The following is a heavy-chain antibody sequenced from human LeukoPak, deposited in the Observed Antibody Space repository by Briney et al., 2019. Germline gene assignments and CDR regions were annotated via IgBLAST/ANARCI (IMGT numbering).Heavy chain of an antibody. D-gene: IGHD3-22*01. J-gene: IGHJ4*02. V-gene: IGHV4-38-2*02. CDR1: GYSISSGYY. Sequence: SETLSLTCTVSGYSISSGYYWGWIRQPPGKGLEWIGSIYHSGSTYYNPSLKSRVTISVDTSKNQFSLKLSSVTAADTAVYYCARELYYDSTPGHFDYWGQGTLVTVSS. CDR2: IYHSGST. CDR3: ARELYYDSTPGHFDY.